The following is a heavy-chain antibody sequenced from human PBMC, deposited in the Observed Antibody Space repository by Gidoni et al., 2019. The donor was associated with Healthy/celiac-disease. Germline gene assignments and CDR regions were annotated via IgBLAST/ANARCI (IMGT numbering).Heavy chain of an antibody. CDR1: GGSISSYY. D-gene: IGHD2-2*01. CDR2: IYYSGST. CDR3: ARGAVPAAPDQFDY. J-gene: IGHJ4*02. Sequence: QVQLQESGPGLVKPSETLSLTCTVSGGSISSYYWSWIRQPPGKGLEWIGYIYYSGSTNYNPSLKSRVTISVDTSKNQFSLKLSSVTAADTAVYYRARGAVPAAPDQFDYWGQGTLVTVSS. V-gene: IGHV4-59*01.